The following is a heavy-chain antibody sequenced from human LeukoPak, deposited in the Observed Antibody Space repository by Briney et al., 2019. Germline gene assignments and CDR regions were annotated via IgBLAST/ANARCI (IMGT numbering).Heavy chain of an antibody. Sequence: SETLSLTCTVSGGSISSGGYYWSWIRQHPGKGLEWIGYIYYSGSTYYNPSLKSRVTISVDTSKNHFSLKLRSVTAADTAVYNCARAAWNGGGGFDPWGQGTLVTVSS. CDR3: ARAAWNGGGGFDP. CDR2: IYYSGST. D-gene: IGHD3-16*01. V-gene: IGHV4-31*03. J-gene: IGHJ5*02. CDR1: GGSISSGGYY.